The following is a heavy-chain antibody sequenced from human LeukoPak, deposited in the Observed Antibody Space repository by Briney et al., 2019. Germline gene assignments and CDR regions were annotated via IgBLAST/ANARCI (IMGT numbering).Heavy chain of an antibody. J-gene: IGHJ4*02. V-gene: IGHV3-23*01. CDR2: ISGSGGST. CDR3: AKDKDSSGYPSSPCDY. Sequence: GRSLRLSCVASGFTFDDYAMHWVRQAPGKGLEWVSAISGSGGSTYYADSVKGRFTISRDNSKNTLYLQMNSLRAEDTAVYYCAKDKDSSGYPSSPCDYWGQGTLVTVSS. D-gene: IGHD3-22*01. CDR1: GFTFDDYA.